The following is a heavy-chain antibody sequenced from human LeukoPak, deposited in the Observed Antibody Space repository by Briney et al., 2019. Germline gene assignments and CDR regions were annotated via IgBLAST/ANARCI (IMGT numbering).Heavy chain of an antibody. J-gene: IGHJ1*01. CDR1: GFTFGSYA. CDR2: ISGSGGSI. Sequence: GGSLRLSCAASGFTFGSYAMSWVRQAPGKGLEWVSAISGSGGSIYYADSVKGRFTISRDNSKNTLYLQMNSLRAEDTAVYYRAKGDGSSWYSEYFQHWGQGTLVTVSS. V-gene: IGHV3-23*01. CDR3: AKGDGSSWYSEYFQH. D-gene: IGHD6-13*01.